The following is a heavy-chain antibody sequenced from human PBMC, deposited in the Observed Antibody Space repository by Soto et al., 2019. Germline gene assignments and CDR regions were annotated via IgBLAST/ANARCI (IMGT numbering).Heavy chain of an antibody. CDR2: IIPIFGTA. D-gene: IGHD2-2*01. CDR3: ATAQYCSSTSCYARALISYYYYGMDV. V-gene: IGHV1-69*01. Sequence: KVSCKASGSTFSSYAISWVRQAPGQGLEWMGGIIPIFGTANYAQKFQGRVTITADESTSTAYMELRSLRSEDTAVYYCATAQYCSSTSCYARALISYYYYGMDVWGQGTSVPVSS. CDR1: GSTFSSYA. J-gene: IGHJ6*02.